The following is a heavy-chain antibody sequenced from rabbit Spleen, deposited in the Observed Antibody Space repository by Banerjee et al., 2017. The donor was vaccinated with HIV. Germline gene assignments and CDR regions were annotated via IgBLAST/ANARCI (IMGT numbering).Heavy chain of an antibody. D-gene: IGHD1-1*01. V-gene: IGHV1S40*01. CDR1: GFSFSSSYW. Sequence: QSLEESGGDLVKPGASLTLTCTASGFSFSSSYWMWWVRQAPGKGLEWIGRIHTDNGNTHYASWAKGRFTITKASSTTVTLQMTSLTAADTATYFCARDGGSGGFLWGPGTLVTVS. CDR2: IHTDNGNT. J-gene: IGHJ2*01. CDR3: ARDGGSGGFL.